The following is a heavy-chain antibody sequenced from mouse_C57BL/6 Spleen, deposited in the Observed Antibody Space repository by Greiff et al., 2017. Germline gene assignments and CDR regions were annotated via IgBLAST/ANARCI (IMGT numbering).Heavy chain of an antibody. Sequence: EVQVVESGGGLVKPGGSLKLSCAASGFTFSSYTMSWVRQTPEKRLEWVATISGGGGNTYYPDSVKGRFTISRDNAKNTLYLQMSSLRSEDTALYYCARRGNYDEAWFAYWGQGTLVTVSA. J-gene: IGHJ3*01. D-gene: IGHD2-4*01. CDR3: ARRGNYDEAWFAY. CDR2: ISGGGGNT. CDR1: GFTFSSYT. V-gene: IGHV5-9*01.